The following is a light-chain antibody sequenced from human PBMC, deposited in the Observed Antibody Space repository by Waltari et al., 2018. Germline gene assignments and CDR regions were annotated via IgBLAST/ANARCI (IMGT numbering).Light chain of an antibody. CDR3: QHHFRLPAT. V-gene: IGKV3-20*01. CDR1: QSISRY. J-gene: IGKJ1*01. CDR2: GAS. Sequence: RATLSCRASQSISRYLAWYQQKPGQAPRLLIYGASTRATGIPDRFSGSGSGTDFSLTISGLEPEDSAVYYCQHHFRLPATFGQGTKVEIK.